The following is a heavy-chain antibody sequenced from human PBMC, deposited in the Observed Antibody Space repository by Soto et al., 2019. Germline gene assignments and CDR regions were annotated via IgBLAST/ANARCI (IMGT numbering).Heavy chain of an antibody. V-gene: IGHV4-59*08. J-gene: IGHJ4*02. CDR3: ARREGTGTYYHRHFDY. Sequence: SETLSLTCTVSGGSISSYYWSWIRPPPGKGLEWIGYIYYSGSTNYNPSLKSRVTISVDTSKNQFSLKVSSVTAADTAVYYCARREGTGTYYHRHFDYWGQGTLVTVSS. D-gene: IGHD3-10*01. CDR1: GGSISSYY. CDR2: IYYSGST.